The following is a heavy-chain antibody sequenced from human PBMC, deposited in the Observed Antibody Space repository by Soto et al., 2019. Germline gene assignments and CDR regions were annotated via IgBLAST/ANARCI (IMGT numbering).Heavy chain of an antibody. V-gene: IGHV3-7*01. Sequence: EVQLMESGGGLVQPGGSLRLSCVASGFTFTTYWMTWVRQAPGKGLEWLANIKEDGSETHSLDSVKGRFAISRDNSKNSLYLQMNSLRAEDTAVYYCARLRGDYFDYWGQGTLVTVSS. J-gene: IGHJ4*02. CDR2: IKEDGSET. CDR1: GFTFTTYW. CDR3: ARLRGDYFDY.